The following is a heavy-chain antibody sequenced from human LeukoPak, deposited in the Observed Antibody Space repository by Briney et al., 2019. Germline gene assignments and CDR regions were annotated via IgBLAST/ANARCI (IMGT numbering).Heavy chain of an antibody. J-gene: IGHJ4*02. Sequence: GGSLRLSCAASGFTFSSYSMNWVRQAPGKGLEWVLSISSSSSYIYYADSVKGRFTISRDNAKNSLYLQMNSLRAEDTAVYYCARGIQLWLDLDYWGQGTLVTVSS. CDR2: ISSSSSYI. CDR1: GFTFSSYS. D-gene: IGHD5-18*01. V-gene: IGHV3-21*01. CDR3: ARGIQLWLDLDY.